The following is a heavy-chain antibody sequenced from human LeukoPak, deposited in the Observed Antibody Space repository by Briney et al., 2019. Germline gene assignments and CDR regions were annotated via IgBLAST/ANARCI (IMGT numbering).Heavy chain of an antibody. CDR3: GRDLGGRSGY. J-gene: IGHJ4*02. CDR1: GFIFSTYW. CDR2: INEDGSIT. V-gene: IGHV3-74*01. Sequence: GGSLRLSCAASGFIFSTYWMSWVRQVPGEGLVWVSRINEDGSITNYADSVKGRFSISRDNAKNTLYLQMNSLRAEDTAVYYCGRDLGGRSGYWGQGTLVTVSS. D-gene: IGHD1-26*01.